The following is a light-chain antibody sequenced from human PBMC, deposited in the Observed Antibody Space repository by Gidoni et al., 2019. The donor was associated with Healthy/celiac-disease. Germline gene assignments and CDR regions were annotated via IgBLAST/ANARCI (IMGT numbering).Light chain of an antibody. Sequence: DIQMTQSPSSLSASVGDRVTITYQASQDISNYLNWYQQKPGKAPKLLIYDASNLETGVPARFSGSGSGTDFTFTISSLQPEDIATYYCQQYDNLFPTFGQGTKLEIK. CDR1: QDISNY. V-gene: IGKV1-33*01. CDR2: DAS. J-gene: IGKJ2*01. CDR3: QQYDNLFPT.